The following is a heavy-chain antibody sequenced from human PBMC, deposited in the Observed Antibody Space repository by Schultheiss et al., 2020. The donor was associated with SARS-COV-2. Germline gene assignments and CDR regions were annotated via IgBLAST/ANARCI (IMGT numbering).Heavy chain of an antibody. Sequence: TLSLTCTVSGGSINSDIYYWNWIRQPPGKALEWLALIDWDDDKYYSTSLKSRLTITKDTSKNQVVLTMTNMDPVDTATYYCAQKGYSYSFDYWGQGTLVTVS. CDR2: IDWDDDK. V-gene: IGHV2-70*12. CDR1: GGSINSDIYY. D-gene: IGHD5-18*01. CDR3: AQKGYSYSFDY. J-gene: IGHJ4*02.